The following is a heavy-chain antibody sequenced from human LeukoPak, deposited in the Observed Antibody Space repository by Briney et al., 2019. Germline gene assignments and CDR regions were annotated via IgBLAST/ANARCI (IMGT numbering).Heavy chain of an antibody. Sequence: PGGSLRLSCAPSAFTLRSYAMSWVRHAGEKGLEWFSAISGSGGSTYYADYVKGRFNISRENSKNTLYMQMSSLRAEDTAVYYCAKPKDNSLYCFDYWGQGTLVTVSS. V-gene: IGHV3-23*01. CDR1: AFTLRSYA. CDR3: AKPKDNSLYCFDY. D-gene: IGHD1-20*01. J-gene: IGHJ4*02. CDR2: ISGSGGST.